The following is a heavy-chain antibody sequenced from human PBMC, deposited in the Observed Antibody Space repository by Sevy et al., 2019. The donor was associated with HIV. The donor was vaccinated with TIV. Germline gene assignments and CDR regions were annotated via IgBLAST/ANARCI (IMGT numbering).Heavy chain of an antibody. Sequence: GAVKVSCKASGYTFTSYYMHWVRQAPRQGLEWTGIINPSGRSTSYAQKFQGRVTMTRDRSTSTVYMELSSLSSEDTDVYYCARGSRSGWGYYYYYYMDVWGKGTTVVVSS. V-gene: IGHV1-46*01. D-gene: IGHD6-19*01. J-gene: IGHJ6*03. CDR2: INPSGRST. CDR3: ARGSRSGWGYYYYYYMDV. CDR1: GYTFTSYY.